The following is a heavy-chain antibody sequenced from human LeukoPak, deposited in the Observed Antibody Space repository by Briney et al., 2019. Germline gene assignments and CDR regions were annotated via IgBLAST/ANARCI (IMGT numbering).Heavy chain of an antibody. CDR2: IHKDGSST. Sequence: GGSLRLSCGASGFTFSTYWMNWVRQAPGKGLVWVSRIHKDGSSTNYADAVKGRFTISRDNARNTLYLQMNSLRAEDTALYYCAVWGGGGFDFWGQGTMVTVSS. V-gene: IGHV3-74*01. J-gene: IGHJ3*01. CDR1: GFTFSTYW. CDR3: AVWGGGGFDF. D-gene: IGHD3-16*01.